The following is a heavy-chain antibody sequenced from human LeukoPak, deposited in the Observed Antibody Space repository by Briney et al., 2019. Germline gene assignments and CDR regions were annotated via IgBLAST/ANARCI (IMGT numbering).Heavy chain of an antibody. CDR1: GGTFSSYA. D-gene: IGHD5-24*01. V-gene: IGHV1-69*04. J-gene: IGHJ4*02. CDR3: ARDVEMATGGWYFDY. Sequence: SVKVSCKASGGTFSSYAISWVRQAPGQGLEWMGRIIPIFGIANYAQKFQGRVTITADKSTSTAYMELSSLRSEDTAVYYCARDVEMATGGWYFDYWGQGTLVTVSS. CDR2: IIPIFGIA.